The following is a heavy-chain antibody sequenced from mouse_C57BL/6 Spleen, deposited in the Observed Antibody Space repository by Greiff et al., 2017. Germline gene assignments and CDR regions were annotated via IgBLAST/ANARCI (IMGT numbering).Heavy chain of an antibody. CDR3: ARGPNYYGSSPYYFDY. V-gene: IGHV5-16*01. D-gene: IGHD1-1*01. Sequence: EVKVVESEGGLVQPGSSMKLSCTASGFTFSDYYMAWVRQVPEKGLEWVANINYDGSSTYYLDSLKSRFIISRDNAKNILYLQMSSLKSEDTATYYCARGPNYYGSSPYYFDYCGQGTT. CDR1: GFTFSDYY. J-gene: IGHJ2*01. CDR2: INYDGSST.